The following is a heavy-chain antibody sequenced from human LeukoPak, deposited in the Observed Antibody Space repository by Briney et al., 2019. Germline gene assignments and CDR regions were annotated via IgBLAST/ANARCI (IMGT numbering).Heavy chain of an antibody. V-gene: IGHV3-21*01. CDR1: GFTFSSYS. CDR3: AKDYLRTGTTSPYFDY. Sequence: GWSLRLSCAASGFTFSSYSMNWVRQAPGKGLEWVSSISSSSSYIYYADSVKGRFTISRDNAKNSLYLQMNSLRAEDTAVYYCAKDYLRTGTTSPYFDYWGQGTLVTVSS. D-gene: IGHD1-1*01. J-gene: IGHJ4*02. CDR2: ISSSSSYI.